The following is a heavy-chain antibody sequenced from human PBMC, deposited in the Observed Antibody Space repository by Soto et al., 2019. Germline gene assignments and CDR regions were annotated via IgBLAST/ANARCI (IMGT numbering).Heavy chain of an antibody. CDR2: IYYSGST. J-gene: IGHJ5*02. Sequence: SETLSLTCTVSVGSIRSHYWSWIRQPPGKGLEWIGHIYYSGSTSYNSSLKSRVTISVDTSKSQLSLKLSSVTAADTAVYYCARVRDCSGGTCYSWWFDPWGQGTLVTVS. D-gene: IGHD2-15*01. V-gene: IGHV4-59*11. CDR3: ARVRDCSGGTCYSWWFDP. CDR1: VGSIRSHY.